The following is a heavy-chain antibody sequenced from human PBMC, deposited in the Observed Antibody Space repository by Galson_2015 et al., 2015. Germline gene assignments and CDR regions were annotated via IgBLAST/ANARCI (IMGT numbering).Heavy chain of an antibody. V-gene: IGHV3-21*01. CDR2: ISSTTTYI. Sequence: SLRLSCAASEFTFSSYYMSLVRQAPGKGLEWVSSISSTTTYIYYADSVKGRFTISRDNAKNSLYLQMNSLGAEDTAVYYCARQILDYDFWSGYYPTNFDYWGQGTLVTVSS. J-gene: IGHJ4*02. CDR1: EFTFSSYY. CDR3: ARQILDYDFWSGYYPTNFDY. D-gene: IGHD3-3*01.